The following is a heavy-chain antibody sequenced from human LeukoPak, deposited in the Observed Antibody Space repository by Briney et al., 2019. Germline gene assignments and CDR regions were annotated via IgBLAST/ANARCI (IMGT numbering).Heavy chain of an antibody. Sequence: GGSLRLSCTASGFTFSSYTMNWVRQAPGKGLEWVSAIHNSGGTTSYADPVRGRFTISRDNSKNTLFLQINSLRAEDTAVYYCAKDNAFGGEDCWGQGTLVTVSS. CDR3: AKDNAFGGEDC. CDR1: GFTFSSYT. D-gene: IGHD3-16*01. CDR2: IHNSGGTT. J-gene: IGHJ4*02. V-gene: IGHV3-23*01.